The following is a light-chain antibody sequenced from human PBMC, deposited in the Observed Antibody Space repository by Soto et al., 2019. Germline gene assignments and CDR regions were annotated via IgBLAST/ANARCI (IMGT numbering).Light chain of an antibody. CDR2: SVS. CDR1: QSVSSNY. Sequence: EIVLTQSPGTLSLSPGERATLSCRASQSVSSNYLAWYQQKPGQAPRLLIYSVSTRATGIPDRFSGSGSGTDFTLTITRLEPEDFAVYYCQQYGSSPSWTFGQGTKVESK. CDR3: QQYGSSPSWT. V-gene: IGKV3-20*01. J-gene: IGKJ1*01.